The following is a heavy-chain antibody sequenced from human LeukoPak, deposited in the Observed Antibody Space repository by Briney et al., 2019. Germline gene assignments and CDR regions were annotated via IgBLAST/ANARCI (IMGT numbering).Heavy chain of an antibody. CDR2: IYYSGST. Sequence: PSETLSLTCTVSGGSISSGGYYWSWIRQHPGKGLEWIGYIYYSGSTYYNPSLKRRVTISVDTSKNQFSLKLSSVTAADTAVYYCARQSYYDSSGYPSGAFDIWGQGTMVTVSS. J-gene: IGHJ3*02. CDR3: ARQSYYDSSGYPSGAFDI. CDR1: GGSISSGGYY. D-gene: IGHD3-22*01. V-gene: IGHV4-31*03.